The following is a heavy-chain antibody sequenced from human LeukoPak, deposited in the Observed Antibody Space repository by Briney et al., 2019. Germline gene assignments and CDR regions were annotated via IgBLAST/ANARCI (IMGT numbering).Heavy chain of an antibody. CDR3: ASGGYCSSNSCYPNWFDP. V-gene: IGHV4-59*01. CDR2: ISYSGST. CDR1: GGSITSYH. D-gene: IGHD2-2*01. J-gene: IGHJ5*02. Sequence: PSETLSLTCTVSGGSITSYHWSWIRQPPGKGLEWIGYISYSGSTNYNPSLKGRVTISIDTPKNQFSLKLSSVTAADTAVYYCASGGYCSSNSCYPNWFDPWGQGTLVTVSS.